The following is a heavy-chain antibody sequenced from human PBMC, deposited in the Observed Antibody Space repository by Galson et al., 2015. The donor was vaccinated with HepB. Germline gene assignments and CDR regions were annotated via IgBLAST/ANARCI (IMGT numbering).Heavy chain of an antibody. J-gene: IGHJ3*02. CDR1: GGSISSYY. CDR2: IYYSGST. Sequence: LSLTCTVSGGSISSYYWSWIRQPPGKGLEWIGYIYYSGSTNYNPSLKSRVTISVDTSKNQFSLKLSSVTAADTAVYYCAKGGSGYNDYPWAFDIWGQGTMVTVSS. D-gene: IGHD3-22*01. CDR3: AKGGSGYNDYPWAFDI. V-gene: IGHV4-59*08.